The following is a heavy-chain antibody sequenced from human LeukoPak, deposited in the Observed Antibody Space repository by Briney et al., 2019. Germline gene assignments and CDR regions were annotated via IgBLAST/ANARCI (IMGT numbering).Heavy chain of an antibody. CDR3: AAGCSSTSCYLTGPLDY. Sequence: GASVKVSCKASGGTFSSYAISWVRQAPGQGLEWMGGIIPIFCTANYAQKFQGRGTITAGESTSTAYREPSSLRSEATAVYYCAAGCSSTSCYLTGPLDYWGQGTLVTVSS. CDR2: IIPIFCTA. J-gene: IGHJ4*02. V-gene: IGHV1-69*01. CDR1: GGTFSSYA. D-gene: IGHD2-2*01.